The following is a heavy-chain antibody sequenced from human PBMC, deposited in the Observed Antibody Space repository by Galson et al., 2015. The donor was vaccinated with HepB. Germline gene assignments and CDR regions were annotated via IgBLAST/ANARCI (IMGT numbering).Heavy chain of an antibody. CDR1: RFPFSAYI. CDR2: ICSSSNRL. CDR3: AIDGSDPVYCSVDRCHWGDLLNYGMDV. J-gene: IGHJ6*02. V-gene: IGHV3-21*01. D-gene: IGHD2-15*01. Sequence: SLRLSCAASRFPFSAYILNWVRQAPGNGLEWVASICSSSNRLSYANAVTSRITISRDYAKNFLYRQVNSLRAEATAMYYCAIDGSDPVYCSVDRCHWGDLLNYGMDVWGQGTTVTVSS.